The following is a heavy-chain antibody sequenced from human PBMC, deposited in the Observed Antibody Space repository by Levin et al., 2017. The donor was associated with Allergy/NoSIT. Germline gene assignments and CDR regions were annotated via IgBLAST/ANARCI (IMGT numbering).Heavy chain of an antibody. CDR3: TRAQAVARLHTDAFDI. D-gene: IGHD6-19*01. CDR2: IRNKANRYTT. Sequence: QAGESLKISCAASGFTFSDHYMDWVRQAPGKGLEWVGRIRNKANRYTTEYAASVKGRFTVSRDDSKNSLYLHMNSLKTEDTAVYYCTRAQAVARLHTDAFDIWGQGTMVTVST. J-gene: IGHJ3*02. CDR1: GFTFSDHY. V-gene: IGHV3-72*01.